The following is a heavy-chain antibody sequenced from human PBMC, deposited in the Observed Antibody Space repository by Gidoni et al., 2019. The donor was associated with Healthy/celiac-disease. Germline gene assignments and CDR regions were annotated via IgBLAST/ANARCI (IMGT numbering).Heavy chain of an antibody. CDR2: IRYDGSNK. Sequence: QVQLVESGGGVVQPGGSLRLSCAASGFTFSSYGMHWVRQAPGKGLEWVAFIRYDGSNKYYADSVKGRFTISRDNSKNTLYLQMNSLRAEDTAVYYCAKDSGGTFDWLLPDYYYYGMDVWGQGTTVTVSS. V-gene: IGHV3-30*02. CDR1: GFTFSSYG. CDR3: AKDSGGTFDWLLPDYYYYGMDV. D-gene: IGHD3-9*01. J-gene: IGHJ6*02.